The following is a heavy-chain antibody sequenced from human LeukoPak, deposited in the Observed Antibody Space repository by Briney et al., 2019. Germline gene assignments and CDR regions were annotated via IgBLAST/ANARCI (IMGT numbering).Heavy chain of an antibody. CDR1: GFTFSSYA. D-gene: IGHD6-19*01. CDR3: AKVWSGWPNYYFDY. CDR2: ISYDGSNK. J-gene: IGHJ4*02. V-gene: IGHV3-30-3*01. Sequence: GGSLRLSCAASGFTFSSYAMHWVRQAPGKGLEWVAVISYDGSNKYYADSVKGRFTISRDNSKNTLYLQMNSLRAEDTAVYYCAKVWSGWPNYYFDYWGQGTLVTVSS.